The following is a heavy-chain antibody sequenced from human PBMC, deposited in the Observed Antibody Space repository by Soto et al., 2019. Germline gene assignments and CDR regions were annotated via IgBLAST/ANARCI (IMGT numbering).Heavy chain of an antibody. CDR1: GVSITTNGYS. CDR2: IYPSGTI. V-gene: IGHV4-30-2*01. CDR3: ATYTAFAKYYFDY. J-gene: IGHJ4*02. Sequence: SETLSLTCAVSGVSITTNGYSWSWIRQPPGKGLEWIGYIYPSGTIFYNPSLNSRVTISADTSNNQFSLKLTSVTAVDTAVYFCATYTAFAKYYFDYWGRGTLVTVSS. D-gene: IGHD3-16*01.